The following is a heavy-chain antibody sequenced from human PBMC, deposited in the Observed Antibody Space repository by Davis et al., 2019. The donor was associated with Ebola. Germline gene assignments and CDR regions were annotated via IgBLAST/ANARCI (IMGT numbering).Heavy chain of an antibody. Sequence: PGGSLRLSCAAAGFTFDDYAMHWVRQAPGKGLEWVSLINWDGTSTYYADSVKGRFTISRDNSKNSLYLQMNSLRTEDTAFYYCAKDLGPGAFWSGYSDYWGQGTLVTVSS. CDR1: GFTFDDYA. V-gene: IGHV3-43*02. D-gene: IGHD3-3*01. J-gene: IGHJ4*02. CDR3: AKDLGPGAFWSGYSDY. CDR2: INWDGTST.